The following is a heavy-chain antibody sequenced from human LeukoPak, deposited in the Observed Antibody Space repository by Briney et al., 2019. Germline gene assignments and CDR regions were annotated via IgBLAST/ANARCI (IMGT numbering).Heavy chain of an antibody. CDR2: IYHSGST. V-gene: IGHV4-4*02. J-gene: IGHJ4*02. Sequence: SETLSLTCAVSGGSISSSYWWTWVRQPPGKGLEWIGEIYHSGSTNYNPSLESRVSISVDKSKNQFSLKLSSVTAADTAVYYCARGASTLPFDYWGQGTLVTVSS. CDR3: ARGASTLPFDY. D-gene: IGHD5/OR15-5a*01. CDR1: GGSISSSYW.